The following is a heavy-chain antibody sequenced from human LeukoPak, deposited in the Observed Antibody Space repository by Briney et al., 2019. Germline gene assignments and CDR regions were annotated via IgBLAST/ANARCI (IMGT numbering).Heavy chain of an antibody. CDR2: MNPNSGNT. CDR1: GYTFTSYD. D-gene: IGHD1-26*01. CDR3: AKLQSPISGSSPPRDY. J-gene: IGHJ4*02. Sequence: EASVKVSCKASGYTFTSYDINWVRQATGQGLEWMGWMNPNSGNTGYAQKFQGRVTITADTSTDTAYMELSSLRSEDTAVYYCAKLQSPISGSSPPRDYCVQVIL. V-gene: IGHV1-8*01.